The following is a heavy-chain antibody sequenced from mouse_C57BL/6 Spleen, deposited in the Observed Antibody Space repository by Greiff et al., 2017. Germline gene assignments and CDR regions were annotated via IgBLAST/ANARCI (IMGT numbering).Heavy chain of an antibody. Sequence: VQLQQPGAELVKPGASVKLSCKASGYTFTSYWMQWVKQRPGQGLEWIGEIDPSDSYTNYNQKFKGKATLTVDTSSSTAYMQRSSLTSEDSAVYYGARSYYSNYIDYWGQGTTRTVSS. CDR3: ARSYYSNYIDY. J-gene: IGHJ2*01. V-gene: IGHV1-50*01. CDR2: IDPSDSYT. D-gene: IGHD2-5*01. CDR1: GYTFTSYW.